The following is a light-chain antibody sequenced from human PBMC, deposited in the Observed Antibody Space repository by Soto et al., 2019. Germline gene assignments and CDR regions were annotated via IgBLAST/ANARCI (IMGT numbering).Light chain of an antibody. V-gene: IGKV4-1*01. Sequence: DIVMTQSPDSLAVSLGERATINCKSSQSVLSSSNNKNYLAWYQQKSGQPPKLLIYWASTRESGVPDRFSGRGSGTDFTLTISSLQAEDVAVYSCQQYHSSPLTFGGGTKVEIK. CDR2: WAS. J-gene: IGKJ4*01. CDR1: QSVLSSSNNKNY. CDR3: QQYHSSPLT.